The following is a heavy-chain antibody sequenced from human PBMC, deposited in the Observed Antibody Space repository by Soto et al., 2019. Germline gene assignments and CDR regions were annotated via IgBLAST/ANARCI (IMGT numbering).Heavy chain of an antibody. CDR2: ISSSGDII. D-gene: IGHD3-22*01. V-gene: IGHV3-11*01. CDR3: ARDLGYYDSSGYFDY. CDR1: GFTFSDHY. Sequence: GGSLRLSCAASGFTFSDHYTSWIRQAPGKGLEWVSYISSSGDIIYYADSVKGRFTISRDNAKNSLYLQMNSLRAEDTAVYYCARDLGYYDSSGYFDYWGQGTLVTVSS. J-gene: IGHJ4*02.